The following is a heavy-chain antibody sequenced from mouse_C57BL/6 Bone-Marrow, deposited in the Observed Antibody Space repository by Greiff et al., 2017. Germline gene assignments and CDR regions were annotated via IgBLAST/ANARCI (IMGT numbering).Heavy chain of an antibody. D-gene: IGHD2-2*01. J-gene: IGHJ2*01. CDR2: IHYDGSST. Sequence: EVQLVESEGGLVQPGSSMKLSCTASGFTFSDYYMAWVRQVPEKGLEWVANIHYDGSSTYYLDSLKSRFIISRDNAKNILYLQMSSLKSEDTATYYWARDHGYPYYFDYWGQGTTLTVSS. CDR1: GFTFSDYY. CDR3: ARDHGYPYYFDY. V-gene: IGHV5-16*01.